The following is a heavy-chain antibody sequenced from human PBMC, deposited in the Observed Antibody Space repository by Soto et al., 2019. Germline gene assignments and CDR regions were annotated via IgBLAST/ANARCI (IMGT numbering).Heavy chain of an antibody. D-gene: IGHD2-2*01. CDR1: GFTFPDSA. Sequence: ASVKVSCKASGFTFPDSAVQWVRQARGQRLEWIGWIVVGSGNTNYAQKFQERVTITRDMSTSTAYMELSSLRSEDTAVYYCAAFYGCSTGCYPGNVFDIWGHATLVPV. V-gene: IGHV1-58*01. CDR2: IVVGSGNT. J-gene: IGHJ3*02. CDR3: AAFYGCSTGCYPGNVFDI.